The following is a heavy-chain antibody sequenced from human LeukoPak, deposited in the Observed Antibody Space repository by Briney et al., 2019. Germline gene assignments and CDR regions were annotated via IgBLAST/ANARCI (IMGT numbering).Heavy chain of an antibody. CDR1: GYTFTNYY. D-gene: IGHD7-27*01. J-gene: IGHJ4*02. CDR3: ATTRRSNTWGLFDF. V-gene: IGHV1-2*02. CDR2: INPNSGGT. Sequence: ASVKVSCKASGYTFTNYYIHWVRQAPGQGLEWMGWINPNSGGTNYAQKFQGRVTMTRDTSISTAYMELSRLTSDDTAVYYCATTRRSNTWGLFDFWGQGTLVTVSS.